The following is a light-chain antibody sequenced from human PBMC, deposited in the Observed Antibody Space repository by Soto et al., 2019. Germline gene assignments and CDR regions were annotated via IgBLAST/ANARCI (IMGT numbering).Light chain of an antibody. CDR3: QQYNNWPPWT. J-gene: IGKJ1*01. CDR2: GAS. CDR1: QSVSSN. V-gene: IGKV3-15*01. Sequence: EIVMTQSPATLSVSPGERATLSCRASQSVSSNLAWYQQKPGQAPRLLIYGASTRATGIPARFSGSWSGTEFTRTISSLQSEDFAVYYCQQYNNWPPWTFGQGTKVESK.